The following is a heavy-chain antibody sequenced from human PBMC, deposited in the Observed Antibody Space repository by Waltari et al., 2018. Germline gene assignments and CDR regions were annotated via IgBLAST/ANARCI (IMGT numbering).Heavy chain of an antibody. V-gene: IGHV1-18*01. CDR3: VRDGSGASFTFDY. CDR2: ISANNGKT. D-gene: IGHD2-8*02. Sequence: QVHLVQSGGEVKTPGASVKVSCKASGYNFISYSFTWVRQAPGQGLEWMGWISANNGKTNYARKFQGRLTMTTDTSTSTAYMELRSLTSDDTAVYYCVRDGSGASFTFDYWGQGTLVTVSS. CDR1: GYNFISYS. J-gene: IGHJ4*02.